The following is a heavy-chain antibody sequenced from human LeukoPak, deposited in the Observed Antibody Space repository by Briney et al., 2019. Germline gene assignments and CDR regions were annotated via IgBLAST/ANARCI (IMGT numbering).Heavy chain of an antibody. CDR2: IKQDGSEK. D-gene: IGHD1-7*01. Sequence: PGGSLRLSCAASGFTFSSYWMSWVRQAPGKGLEWVANIKQDGSEKHYVGSVKGRFTISRDNAKNSLYLQMNSLRVEDTAVYYCARNNWNYRGGMDVWGQGTTVTVSS. CDR3: ARNNWNYRGGMDV. V-gene: IGHV3-7*03. J-gene: IGHJ6*02. CDR1: GFTFSSYW.